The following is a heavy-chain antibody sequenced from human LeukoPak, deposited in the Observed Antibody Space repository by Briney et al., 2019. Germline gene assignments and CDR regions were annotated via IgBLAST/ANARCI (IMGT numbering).Heavy chain of an antibody. Sequence: ASVKVSCKVSGYTLTDLSMHWVRQAPGKGPEWRGGFDPEDGKIIYAQKFQVRVTMTEDPSTDTAYMELSSLKTEDTAVYYCTRDLSYYGSGSYYKYYYYYMDVWGKGTTVTISS. CDR1: GYTLTDLS. CDR2: FDPEDGKI. D-gene: IGHD3-10*01. CDR3: TRDLSYYGSGSYYKYYYYYMDV. J-gene: IGHJ6*03. V-gene: IGHV1-24*01.